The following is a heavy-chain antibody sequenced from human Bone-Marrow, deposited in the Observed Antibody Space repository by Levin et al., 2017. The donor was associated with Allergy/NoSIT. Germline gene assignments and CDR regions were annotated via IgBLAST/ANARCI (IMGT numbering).Heavy chain of an antibody. Sequence: SETLSLTCTVSGGSVSSGSYYWSWIRQPPGKGLEWIGYIYYSGSTTYNPSLKSRVTISVDTSKNQFSLKLSSVTAADTAVYYCARRGWVFAAKHSANPTSYWYFDLWGRGTLVTVSS. CDR3: ARRGWVFAAKHSANPTSYWYFDL. J-gene: IGHJ2*01. CDR2: IYYSGST. CDR1: GGSVSSGSYY. D-gene: IGHD1-1*01. V-gene: IGHV4-61*01.